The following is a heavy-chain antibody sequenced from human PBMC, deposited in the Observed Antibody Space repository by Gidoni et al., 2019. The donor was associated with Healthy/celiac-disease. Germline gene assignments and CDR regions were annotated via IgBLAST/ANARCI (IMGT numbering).Heavy chain of an antibody. V-gene: IGHV1-69*01. J-gene: IGHJ5*02. CDR1: GGTLRSYA. CDR2: IIPIFGTA. D-gene: IGHD6-19*01. Sequence: QVQLVQSGAEVKKPGSSVKVSCKASGGTLRSYAISWVRQAPGQGLEWMGGIIPIFGTANYAQKFQGSVTITADESTSTAYMELSSLRSEDTAVYYCARDKAVADLGGWFDPWGQGTLVTVSS. CDR3: ARDKAVADLGGWFDP.